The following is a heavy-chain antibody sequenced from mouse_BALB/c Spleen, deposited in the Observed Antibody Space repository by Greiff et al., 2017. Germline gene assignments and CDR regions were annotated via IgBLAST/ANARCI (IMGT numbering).Heavy chain of an antibody. Sequence: EVTLVESGGGLVQPGGSRKLSCAASGFTFSSFGMHWVRQAPEKGLEWVAYISSGSSTIYSADTVKGRFTISRDNPKNTLFLQMTSLRSEDTAMYYCARDGYYAMDDWGKGNEGTVAA. J-gene: IGHJ4*01. D-gene: IGHD2-3*01. CDR2: ISSGSSTI. V-gene: IGHV5-17*02. CDR1: GFTFSSFG. CDR3: ARDGYYAMDD.